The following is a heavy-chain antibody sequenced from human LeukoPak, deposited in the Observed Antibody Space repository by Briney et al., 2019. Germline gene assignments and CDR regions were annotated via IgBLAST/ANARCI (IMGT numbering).Heavy chain of an antibody. Sequence: SETLSLTCAVSGGSISSSNWWSWVRQPPGKGLEWIGEIYHSGSTNYNPSLKSRVTISVDKSKNQFSLKLSSVTAADTAVYYCARETPAGQWLVRGAFDIWGQGTMVTVSS. CDR2: IYHSGST. D-gene: IGHD6-19*01. CDR1: GGSISSSNW. CDR3: ARETPAGQWLVRGAFDI. V-gene: IGHV4-4*02. J-gene: IGHJ3*02.